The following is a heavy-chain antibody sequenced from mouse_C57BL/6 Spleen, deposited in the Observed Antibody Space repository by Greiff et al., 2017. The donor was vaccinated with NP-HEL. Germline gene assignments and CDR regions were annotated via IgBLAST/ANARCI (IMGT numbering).Heavy chain of an antibody. CDR3: ARWGSSGYANFDY. D-gene: IGHD3-2*02. Sequence: VQLQQSGAELVKPGASVKISCKASGYAFSSYWMNWVKQRPGKGLEWIGQIYPGDGDTNYNGKFKGKATLTADKSSSTAYMQLSSLTSEDSAVYFCARWGSSGYANFDYWGQGTTLTVSS. CDR1: GYAFSSYW. V-gene: IGHV1-80*01. J-gene: IGHJ2*01. CDR2: IYPGDGDT.